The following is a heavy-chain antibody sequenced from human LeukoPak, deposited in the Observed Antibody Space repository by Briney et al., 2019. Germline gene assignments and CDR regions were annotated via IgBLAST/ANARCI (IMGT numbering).Heavy chain of an antibody. CDR1: GFTFSSFS. V-gene: IGHV3-48*01. CDR3: ARGPSGYHNT. Sequence: GGSLRLSCAASGFTFSSFSMNWVRQAPGKGLEWVSYITGFSSTIYYADSVKGRFTISRDNSKNTLYLQMNSLRAEDTAVYYCARGPSGYHNTGGQGTLVTVSS. CDR2: ITGFSSTI. J-gene: IGHJ4*02. D-gene: IGHD5-12*01.